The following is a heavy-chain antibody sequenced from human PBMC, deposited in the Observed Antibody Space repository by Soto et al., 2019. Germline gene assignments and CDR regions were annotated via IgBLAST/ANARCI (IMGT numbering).Heavy chain of an antibody. J-gene: IGHJ5*02. Sequence: QVQLQESGPGLVKPSETLSLNCTVSGGSISGSFWSWIRQPPGKGLEWIGYIYYSGTTSYNPSFESRVTISVDTSKNQFSLRLTSVTAADTAMYYCVRSYSNCGWFDPWGQGTLVTVSS. CDR3: VRSYSNCGWFDP. CDR2: IYYSGTT. D-gene: IGHD4-4*01. CDR1: GGSISGSF. V-gene: IGHV4-59*01.